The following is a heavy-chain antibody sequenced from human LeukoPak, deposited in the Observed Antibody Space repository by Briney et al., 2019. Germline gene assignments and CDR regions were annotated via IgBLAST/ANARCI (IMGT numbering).Heavy chain of an antibody. V-gene: IGHV3-48*04. Sequence: GGSLRLSCVASGITFDDYAMNWVRQAPGKGLEWVSYISSSSSTIYYADSVKGRFTISRDNAKNSLYLQMNSLRAGDTAVYYCARSGYRDYYYYMDVWGKGTTVTVSS. CDR1: GITFDDYA. CDR2: ISSSSSTI. J-gene: IGHJ6*03. CDR3: ARSGYRDYYYYMDV. D-gene: IGHD3-22*01.